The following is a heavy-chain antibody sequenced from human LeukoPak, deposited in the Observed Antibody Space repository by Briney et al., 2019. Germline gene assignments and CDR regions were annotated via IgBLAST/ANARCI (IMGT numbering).Heavy chain of an antibody. CDR2: ISTSGNTI. CDR1: GFTFSGYE. CDR3: ARDGPGYSLDY. D-gene: IGHD5-18*01. J-gene: IGHJ4*02. V-gene: IGHV3-48*03. Sequence: PGGSLRLSCAASGFTFSGYEMNWVRQAPGKGLEWVSCISTSGNTIYYADSLKGRFTVSRDNARNSLYLQVNSLRAEDTAIYYCARDGPGYSLDYWGQGTLVTVSS.